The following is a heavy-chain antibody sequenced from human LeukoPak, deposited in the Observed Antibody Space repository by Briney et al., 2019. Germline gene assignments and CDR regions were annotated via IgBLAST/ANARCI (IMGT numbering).Heavy chain of an antibody. J-gene: IGHJ4*02. CDR2: ISGSGGST. V-gene: IGHV3-23*01. CDR3: VKDRA. CDR1: GFTFSRHV. Sequence: GDSLRLSCAASGFTFSRHVMSWVRQAPGKALEWFSAISGSGGSTSYADSVTGRFTSSSDNSKNTLDVELNSLRAEDRAIFYCVKDRAWGQGTLVTVSS.